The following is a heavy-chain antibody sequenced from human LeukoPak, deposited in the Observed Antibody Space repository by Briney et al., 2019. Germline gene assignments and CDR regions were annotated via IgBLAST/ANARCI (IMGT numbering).Heavy chain of an antibody. Sequence: ASVKVSCKASGYTFTSYGISWVRQAPGQGLEWMGWISAYNGNTNYARKLQGRVTITTDTSTSTAYMELRSLRSDDTAVYYCARDGPRKVYATDWGQGTLVTVSS. CDR1: GYTFTSYG. J-gene: IGHJ4*02. CDR2: ISAYNGNT. CDR3: ARDGPRKVYATD. V-gene: IGHV1-18*01. D-gene: IGHD2-8*01.